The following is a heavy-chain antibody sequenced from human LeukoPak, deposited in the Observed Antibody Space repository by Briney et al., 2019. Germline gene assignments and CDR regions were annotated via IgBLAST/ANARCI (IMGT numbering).Heavy chain of an antibody. J-gene: IGHJ4*02. Sequence: KPGGSLRLSCAASGFTFSDYYMSWIRQAPGQGLEWVSYISSSGGTIYYGDSVRGRFTISRDNAKNSLYLQMNSLRAEDTAVYYCARDTIYADSSGYYNPDWGQGTLVTVSS. CDR2: ISSSGGTI. CDR1: GFTFSDYY. V-gene: IGHV3-11*01. CDR3: ARDTIYADSSGYYNPD. D-gene: IGHD3-22*01.